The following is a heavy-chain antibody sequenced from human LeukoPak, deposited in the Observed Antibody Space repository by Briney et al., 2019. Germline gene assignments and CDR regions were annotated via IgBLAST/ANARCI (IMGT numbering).Heavy chain of an antibody. V-gene: IGHV1-69*05. J-gene: IGHJ5*02. CDR1: GGTFSSYA. CDR2: IIPIFGTA. Sequence: SVKVSRKASGGTFSSYAISWVRQAPGQGLEWMGGIIPIFGTANYAQKFQGRVTITTDESTSTAYMELSSLRSEDTAVYYCARVGYCSGGSCYSVWFDPWGQGTLVTVSS. D-gene: IGHD2-15*01. CDR3: ARVGYCSGGSCYSVWFDP.